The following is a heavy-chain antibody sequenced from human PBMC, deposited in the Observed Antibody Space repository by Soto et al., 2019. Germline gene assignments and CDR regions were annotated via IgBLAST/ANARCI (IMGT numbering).Heavy chain of an antibody. D-gene: IGHD3-22*01. CDR3: ARDLHDSSGYYSPPPRYYYYGMDV. V-gene: IGHV1-69*01. Sequence: QVQLVQSGAEVKKPGSSVKVSCKASGGTFSSYAISWVRQAPGQGLEWMGGIIPIFGTANYAQKFQGRVTITADESTSTAYMELSSLRSEDTAVYYCARDLHDSSGYYSPPPRYYYYGMDVWGQGTTVTVSS. J-gene: IGHJ6*02. CDR1: GGTFSSYA. CDR2: IIPIFGTA.